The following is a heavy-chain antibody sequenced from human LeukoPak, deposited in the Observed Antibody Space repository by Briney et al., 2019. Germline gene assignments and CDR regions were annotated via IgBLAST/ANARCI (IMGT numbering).Heavy chain of an antibody. CDR1: GGSFGGYY. CDR3: ARVSDYYDSSGYSAAEYFQH. D-gene: IGHD3-22*01. CDR2: INHSGST. Sequence: SETLSLTCAVYGGSFGGYYWSWIRQPPGKGLEWIGEINHSGSTNYNPSLKSRVTISVDTSKNQFSLKLSSVTAADTAVYYCARVSDYYDSSGYSAAEYFQHWGQGTLVTVSS. J-gene: IGHJ1*01. V-gene: IGHV4-34*01.